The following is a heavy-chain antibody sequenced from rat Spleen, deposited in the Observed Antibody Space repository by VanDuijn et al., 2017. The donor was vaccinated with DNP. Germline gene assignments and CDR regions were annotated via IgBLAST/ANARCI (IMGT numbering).Heavy chain of an antibody. V-gene: IGHV5S10*01. Sequence: EVQLVESGADLVQPGGSLKLSCAASGFTFRDYYMAWVRQAPRKGLEWVASIIYDGSRTYYRDSVKGRFTISRDNAKSTLYLQMDSLRSEDTATYYCATRSAPDYWGQGVMVTVSS. CDR3: ATRSAPDY. J-gene: IGHJ2*01. CDR2: IIYDGSRT. D-gene: IGHD3-1*01. CDR1: GFTFRDYY.